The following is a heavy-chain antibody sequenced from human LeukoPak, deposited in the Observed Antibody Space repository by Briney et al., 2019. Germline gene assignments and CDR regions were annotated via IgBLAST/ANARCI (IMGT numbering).Heavy chain of an antibody. J-gene: IGHJ6*03. V-gene: IGHV3-21*01. Sequence: GGSLRLSCAASGFTFSSYSMNWVRQAPGKGLEWLSSISSRSRYIYYPDSVKGRFTVSRDNAKNSLYLQMNSLRVEDTAVYYCASDHQSASQIRGYMDVWGKGTSVTVSS. D-gene: IGHD3-10*01. CDR3: ASDHQSASQIRGYMDV. CDR1: GFTFSSYS. CDR2: ISSRSRYI.